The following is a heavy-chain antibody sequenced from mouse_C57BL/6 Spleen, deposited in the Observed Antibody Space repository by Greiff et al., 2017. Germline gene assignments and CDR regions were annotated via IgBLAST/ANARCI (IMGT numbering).Heavy chain of an antibody. V-gene: IGHV5-17*01. CDR3: ARPVYYGSSYHFDY. CDR1: GFTFSDYG. CDR2: ISSGSSTI. D-gene: IGHD1-1*01. Sequence: EVKLQESGGGLVKPGGSLKLSCAASGFTFSDYGMHWVRQAPEKGLEWVAYISSGSSTIYYADTVKGRFTISRDNAKNTLFLQMTSLRSEDTAMYYCARPVYYGSSYHFDYWGQGTTLTVSS. J-gene: IGHJ2*01.